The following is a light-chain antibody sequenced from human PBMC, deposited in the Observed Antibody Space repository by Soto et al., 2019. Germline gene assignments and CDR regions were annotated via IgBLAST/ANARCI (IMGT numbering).Light chain of an antibody. V-gene: IGLV4-69*01. CDR2: LNSDGSH. CDR1: SGHSSYA. J-gene: IGLJ2*01. CDR3: QTWGTASVV. Sequence: QLVLTQSPSASASLGASVKLTCTLSSGHSSYAITWHQQQPEKGPRFFMNLNSDGSHRKGDGIPDRFSGSSSGAERYLAISSLQSEDEADYYCQTWGTASVVFGGGTKVTVL.